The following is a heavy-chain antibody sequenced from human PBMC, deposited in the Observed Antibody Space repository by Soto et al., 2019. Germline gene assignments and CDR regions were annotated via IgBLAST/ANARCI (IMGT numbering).Heavy chain of an antibody. Sequence: QVQLQESGPGLVKPSQTLTLTCTVSGGSISSGRFYWSWIRQHPGKGLEWIGHISDSGSSYYNPSLECRVTIAVDTSKNQFSLKLSAVTAADTAVYFCARTTFYDVFTAYYSLFDYWGQGTMVTVSS. CDR3: ARTTFYDVFTAYYSLFDY. V-gene: IGHV4-31*03. CDR2: ISDSGSS. D-gene: IGHD3-9*01. J-gene: IGHJ4*02. CDR1: GGSISSGRFY.